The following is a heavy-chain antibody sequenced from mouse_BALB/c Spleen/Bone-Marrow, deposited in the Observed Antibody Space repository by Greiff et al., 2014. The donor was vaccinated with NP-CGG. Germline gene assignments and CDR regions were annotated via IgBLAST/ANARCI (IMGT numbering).Heavy chain of an antibody. J-gene: IGHJ2*01. CDR1: GYSFTGYF. CDR2: INPYNGDT. V-gene: IGHV1-20*02. Sequence: EVKLEESGPELVKPGASVKISCKTSGYSFTGYFMNWVMQSHGKSLEWIGRINPYNGDTFYNQKFKGKATSTVDKSSSTAHMELRSLASEDSAVYYCARSGYYGSSYFDYWGQGTTLAVSS. CDR3: ARSGYYGSSYFDY. D-gene: IGHD1-1*01.